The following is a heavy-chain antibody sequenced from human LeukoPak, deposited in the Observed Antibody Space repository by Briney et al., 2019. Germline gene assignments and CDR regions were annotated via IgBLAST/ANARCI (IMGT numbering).Heavy chain of an antibody. Sequence: ASVKVSCKASGYTFTSYYMHWVRQAPGQGLEWMGIINPSGGGTSYAQKFQGRVTMTRDTSTSTVYMELSSLRSEDTAVYYCARAGYCSSTSCYELVYWGQGTLVTVSS. CDR2: INPSGGGT. CDR3: ARAGYCSSTSCYELVY. D-gene: IGHD2-2*01. J-gene: IGHJ4*02. CDR1: GYTFTSYY. V-gene: IGHV1-46*01.